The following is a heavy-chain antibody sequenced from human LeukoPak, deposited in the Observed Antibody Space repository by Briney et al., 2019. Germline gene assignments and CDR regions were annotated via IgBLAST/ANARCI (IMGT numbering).Heavy chain of an antibody. V-gene: IGHV1-24*01. Sequence: GASVKVSCKASGYTFTSYGISWVRQAPGKGLEWMGGFDPEDGETIYAQKFQGRVTMTEDTSTDTAYMELSSLRAEDTAVYYCARDFGGDYPYDAFDIWGQGTMVTVSS. CDR1: GYTFTSYG. CDR2: FDPEDGET. J-gene: IGHJ3*02. D-gene: IGHD4-17*01. CDR3: ARDFGGDYPYDAFDI.